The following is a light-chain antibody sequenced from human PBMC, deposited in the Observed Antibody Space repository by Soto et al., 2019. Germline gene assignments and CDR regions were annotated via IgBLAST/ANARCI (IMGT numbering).Light chain of an antibody. CDR3: QQYYSYPIT. V-gene: IGKV1-8*01. Sequence: AIRMTQSPSSLSASTGDRVTITCRASQGISSYLAWYQQKPGKAPKLLIYAASTLQSGVPSRFSGSESGTDFTLTISGLQSEDFATYYCQQYYSYPITFGQWTLLESK. CDR2: AAS. J-gene: IGKJ5*01. CDR1: QGISSY.